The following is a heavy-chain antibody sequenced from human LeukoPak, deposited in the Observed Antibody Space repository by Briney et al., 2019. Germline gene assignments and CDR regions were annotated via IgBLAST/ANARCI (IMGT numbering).Heavy chain of an antibody. D-gene: IGHD3-3*01. J-gene: IGHJ4*02. CDR1: GFTVSNNY. Sequence: GGSLRLSCAASGFTVSNNYMSWVRQAPGKGLEWVSVIYSGGSTYYADSVKGRFTISRDNSKNTLYLQMNSLRAEDTAVYYCAKGALTYDFWSGLDYWGQGTLVTVSS. V-gene: IGHV3-53*01. CDR3: AKGALTYDFWSGLDY. CDR2: IYSGGST.